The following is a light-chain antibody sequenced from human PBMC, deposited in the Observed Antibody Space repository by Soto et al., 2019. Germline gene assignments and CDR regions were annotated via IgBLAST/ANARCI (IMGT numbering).Light chain of an antibody. CDR1: SSDICGYNY. CDR2: DVI. J-gene: IGLJ2*01. V-gene: IGLV2-14*03. CDR3: SSYTTSSTPVV. Sequence: QSALTQPASVSGSPGQPITISCSGTSSDICGYNYVSWYQHHPGKAPKLIIYDVINRPSGVSNRFSGSKSANTASLTISGLQAEDEADYFCSSYTTSSTPVVFGGGTKVTVL.